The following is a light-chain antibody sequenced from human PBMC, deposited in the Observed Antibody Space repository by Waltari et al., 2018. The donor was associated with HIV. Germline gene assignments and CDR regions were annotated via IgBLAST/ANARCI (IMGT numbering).Light chain of an antibody. CDR1: QDISNY. CDR2: DAS. J-gene: IGKJ3*01. V-gene: IGKV1-33*01. CDR3: QQSGT. Sequence: DILMTQSPSSLSASVGDRVTITCQASQDISNYLNWYQQKPGKAPKLLIYDASNLETGVPSRFSGSGSGTDFTFTISSLQPEDIATYYCQQSGTFGPGTKVDIK.